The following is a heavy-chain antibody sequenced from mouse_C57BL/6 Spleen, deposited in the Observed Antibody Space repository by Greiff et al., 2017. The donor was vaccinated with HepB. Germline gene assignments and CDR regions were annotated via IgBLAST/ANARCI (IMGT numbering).Heavy chain of an antibody. CDR3: ARRESTVVASMDY. D-gene: IGHD1-1*01. CDR1: GYTFTDYY. Sequence: EVQLQQSGPVLVKPGASVKMSCKASGYTFTDYYMNWVKQSHGKSLEWIGVINPYNGGTSYNQKFKGKATLTVDKSSSTAYMELNSLTSEDSAVYYCARRESTVVASMDYWGQGTSVTVSS. V-gene: IGHV1-19*01. CDR2: INPYNGGT. J-gene: IGHJ4*01.